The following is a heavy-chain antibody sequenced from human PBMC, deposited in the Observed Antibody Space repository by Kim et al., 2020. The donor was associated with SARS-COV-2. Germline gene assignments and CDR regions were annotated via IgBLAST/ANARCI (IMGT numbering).Heavy chain of an antibody. CDR3: AGRKTSSAAMDV. J-gene: IGHJ6*01. V-gene: IGHV6-1*01. Sequence: DYAVSVQGRITINPDTSKNQFSLQLNSLTPEDTAVYYCAGRKTSSAAMDVWGQGTTVTVSS. D-gene: IGHD6-13*01.